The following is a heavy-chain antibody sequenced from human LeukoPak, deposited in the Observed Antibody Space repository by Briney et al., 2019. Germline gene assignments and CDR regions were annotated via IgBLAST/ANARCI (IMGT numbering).Heavy chain of an antibody. Sequence: ASVKVSCKASGGTFSSYAISWVRQAPGLGLEWMGGIIPIFGTANYAQKFQGRVTITADKSTSTAYMELSSLRSEDTAVYYCARDLLEDDFWSGYYPDGCYYYMDVWGKGTTVTVSS. D-gene: IGHD3-3*01. V-gene: IGHV1-69*06. CDR1: GGTFSSYA. CDR2: IIPIFGTA. J-gene: IGHJ6*03. CDR3: ARDLLEDDFWSGYYPDGCYYYMDV.